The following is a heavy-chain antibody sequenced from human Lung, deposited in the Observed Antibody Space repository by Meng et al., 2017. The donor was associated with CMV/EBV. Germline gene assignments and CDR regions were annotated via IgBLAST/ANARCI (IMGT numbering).Heavy chain of an antibody. CDR3: ARTPVRFCNTHMCYAFDY. CDR2: LYPDGST. V-gene: IGHV4-4*07. J-gene: IGHJ4*02. CDR1: SDSITNYF. D-gene: IGHD2-2*01. Sequence: ENLRESVHRLVKPSETLSVTCIVSSDSITNYFWSWVRQPAGKGLERIGRLYPDGSTDYNPSLSSRLTLSLDTSKIRFSLKLRSVTAADTAIYYCARTPVRFCNTHMCYAFDYWGQGALVTVSS.